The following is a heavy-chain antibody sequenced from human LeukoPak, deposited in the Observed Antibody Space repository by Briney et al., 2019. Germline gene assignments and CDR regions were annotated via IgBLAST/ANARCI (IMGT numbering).Heavy chain of an antibody. Sequence: SETLSLTCTVSGGSISSSSYYWSWIRQPPGKGLEWIGYIYYSGSTNYNPSLKSRVTISVDTSKNQFSLKLSSVTAADTAVYYCARGWELDYWGQGTLVTVSS. CDR3: ARGWELDY. J-gene: IGHJ4*02. CDR1: GGSISSSSYY. CDR2: IYYSGST. D-gene: IGHD1-26*01. V-gene: IGHV4-61*01.